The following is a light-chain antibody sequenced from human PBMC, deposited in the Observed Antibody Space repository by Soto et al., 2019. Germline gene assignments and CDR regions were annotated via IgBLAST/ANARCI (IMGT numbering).Light chain of an antibody. Sequence: EIVLTQSPGTLSLSPGERATLSCRASQSINNRYLAWYQQKPGQAPRLLIYGASSRATGIPDRFIGSGSGEAFTLTISSLQPEDFAVYYCRQFGSSPGFTFGPGTKVDIK. V-gene: IGKV3-20*01. J-gene: IGKJ3*01. CDR1: QSINNRY. CDR2: GAS. CDR3: RQFGSSPGFT.